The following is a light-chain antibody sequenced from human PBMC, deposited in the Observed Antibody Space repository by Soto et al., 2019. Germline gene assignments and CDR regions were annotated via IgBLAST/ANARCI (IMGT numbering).Light chain of an antibody. J-gene: IGKJ2*01. CDR3: LQGTHWPPYT. V-gene: IGKV2-30*01. Sequence: DVAMTQSPLSLPVTLGQPASISCRSSQSLTYSDGNTYLNWFHLRPGQSPRRLIYKVSNRDSGVPGRFRGSWSGTDFPLKISRVEAEDVGVYYCLQGTHWPPYTFGQGTKLEIK. CDR2: KVS. CDR1: QSLTYSDGNTY.